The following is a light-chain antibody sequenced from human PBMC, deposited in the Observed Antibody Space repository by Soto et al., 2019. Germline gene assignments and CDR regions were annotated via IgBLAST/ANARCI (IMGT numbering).Light chain of an antibody. Sequence: EIVLTQSPGTLSLSPGQRATLSCRASLSVSSYLAWYQQKPGQAPRLLIYDASNRATGIPARFSGSGSGTDFTLTISSLEPEDFAVYYCQQRSNWMITFGQGTRLEIK. CDR3: QQRSNWMIT. J-gene: IGKJ5*01. CDR1: LSVSSY. CDR2: DAS. V-gene: IGKV3-11*01.